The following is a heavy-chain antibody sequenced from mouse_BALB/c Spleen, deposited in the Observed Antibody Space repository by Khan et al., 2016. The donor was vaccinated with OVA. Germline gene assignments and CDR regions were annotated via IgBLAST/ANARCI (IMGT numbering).Heavy chain of an antibody. CDR1: GYTFTNNG. CDR3: ARVGYSGTMDY. Sequence: QIQLVQSGPELKKPGETVKISCKASGYTFTNNGMNWAKQAPGKGLKWMGWINTYTGEPTYAADFKGRFAFSLETSASTAYLQINSLRNEDTSTYFCARVGYSGTMDYWGQGTSVTVSS. CDR2: INTYTGEP. V-gene: IGHV9-3-1*01. J-gene: IGHJ4*01. D-gene: IGHD2-3*01.